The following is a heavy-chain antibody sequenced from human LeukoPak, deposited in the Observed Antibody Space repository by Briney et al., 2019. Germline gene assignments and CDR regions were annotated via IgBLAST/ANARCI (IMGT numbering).Heavy chain of an antibody. V-gene: IGHV3-30*18. D-gene: IGHD3-22*01. CDR2: ISHDGTNK. CDR1: GFPFSSYG. Sequence: GSLRLSCAASGFPFSSYGMHWVRQAPGKGLEWVAVISHDGTNKYYVDSVKGRFTISRDNSKNTLYLQMNSLRAEDTAVYYCAKVNYYESSGYYDYWGQGTLVTVSS. CDR3: AKVNYYESSGYYDY. J-gene: IGHJ4*02.